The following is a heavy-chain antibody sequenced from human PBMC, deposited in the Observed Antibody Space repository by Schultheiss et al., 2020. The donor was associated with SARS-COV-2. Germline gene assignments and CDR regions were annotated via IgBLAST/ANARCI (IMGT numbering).Heavy chain of an antibody. CDR1: GYSISSGYY. CDR3: AIEPYYYDSSGYYEYFQH. CDR2: IYYSGST. V-gene: IGHV4-38-2*02. D-gene: IGHD3-22*01. Sequence: SETLSLTCAVSGYSISSGYYWGWIRQPPGKGLEWIGYIYYSGSTNYNPSLKSRVTMSVDTSKNQFSLKLSSVTAADTAVYYCAIEPYYYDSSGYYEYFQHWGQGTLVTVSS. J-gene: IGHJ1*01.